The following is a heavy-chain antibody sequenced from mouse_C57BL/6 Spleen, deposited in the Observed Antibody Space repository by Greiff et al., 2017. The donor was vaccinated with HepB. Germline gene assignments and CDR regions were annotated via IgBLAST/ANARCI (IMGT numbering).Heavy chain of an antibody. J-gene: IGHJ2*01. Sequence: VQLQQSGPELVKPGASVKISCKASGYAFSSSWMNWVKQRPGKGLEWIGRIYPGDGDTNYNGKFKGKATLTADKSSSTAYMQLSSLTSEDSAVYFCARWGYYGSSYRGYWGQGTTLTVSS. CDR3: ARWGYYGSSYRGY. D-gene: IGHD1-1*01. CDR1: GYAFSSSW. V-gene: IGHV1-82*01. CDR2: IYPGDGDT.